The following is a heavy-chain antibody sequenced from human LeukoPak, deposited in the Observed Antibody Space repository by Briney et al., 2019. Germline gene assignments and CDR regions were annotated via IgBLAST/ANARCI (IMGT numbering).Heavy chain of an antibody. CDR1: GFTFSDYT. CDR3: ARPIAVAGPYYFDY. CDR2: IGSVTTYI. J-gene: IGHJ4*02. Sequence: PGGSLRLSCAASGFTFSDYTMNWVRQAPGKGLEWVSSIGSVTTYIYYADSVKGRFTISRDNAKNSLSLQMNSLRAEDTAVYYCARPIAVAGPYYFDYWGQGTLVTVSS. V-gene: IGHV3-21*01. D-gene: IGHD6-19*01.